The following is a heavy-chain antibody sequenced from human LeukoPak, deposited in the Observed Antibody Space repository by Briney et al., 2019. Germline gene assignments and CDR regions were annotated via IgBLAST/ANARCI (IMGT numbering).Heavy chain of an antibody. CDR3: AKAPPSSYYYYYGMDV. J-gene: IGHJ6*02. CDR2: ISGSGGST. D-gene: IGHD6-13*01. CDR1: GFTFSSYA. V-gene: IGHV3-23*01. Sequence: PVGSLRLSCAASGFTFSSYAMSSVRQAPGEGLEWVSAISGSGGSTYYADSVKGRFTISRDISKNTLYLQMNSLRAEDTAVYYCAKAPPSSYYYYYGMDVWGQGTTVTVSS.